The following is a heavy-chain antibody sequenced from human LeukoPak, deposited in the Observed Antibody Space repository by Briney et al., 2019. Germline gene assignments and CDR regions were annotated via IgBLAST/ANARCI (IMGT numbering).Heavy chain of an antibody. CDR3: ARSPNYYGSGSYYSV. CDR2: NYHSEST. CDR1: GGSISSSNW. J-gene: IGHJ4*02. D-gene: IGHD3-10*01. Sequence: PSGTLSLTCAVSGGSISSSNWWSWVRQPPGKGLEWIGENYHSESTNYNPSLKSRVTISVDKSKNQVSLKLSSVTAADTAIYYCARSPNYYGSGSYYSVWGQGTLVTVSS. V-gene: IGHV4-4*02.